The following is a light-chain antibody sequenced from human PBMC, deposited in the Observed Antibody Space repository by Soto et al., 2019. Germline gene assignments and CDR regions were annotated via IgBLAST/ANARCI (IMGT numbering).Light chain of an antibody. V-gene: IGLV2-14*01. Sequence: QSALTQPASVSGSPGQSITISCTGTSSDVGGYNYDSWYQQHPGKAPKLMIYDVSNRPSGVSNRFSGSKSGNTASLTISGLQAEDEADYYCSSYTTSSPWVFGGGTKVTVL. CDR3: SSYTTSSPWV. CDR1: SSDVGGYNY. CDR2: DVS. J-gene: IGLJ3*02.